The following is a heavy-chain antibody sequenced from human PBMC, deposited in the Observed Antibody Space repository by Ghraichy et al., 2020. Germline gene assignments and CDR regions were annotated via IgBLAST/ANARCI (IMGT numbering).Heavy chain of an antibody. J-gene: IGHJ4*02. V-gene: IGHV4-39*01. CDR3: ARLFSGTRPPDY. D-gene: IGHD1-1*01. CDR1: GDSITSTTYY. CDR2: ISYSGTT. Sequence: SETLSLTCTVSGDSITSTTYYWGWIRQPPGQGLEWIGSISYSGTTYYNPHLKSRATMSVDTSRNQFSLRSVSVTVADTAVYYSARLFSGTRPPDYWGQGILVTVSS.